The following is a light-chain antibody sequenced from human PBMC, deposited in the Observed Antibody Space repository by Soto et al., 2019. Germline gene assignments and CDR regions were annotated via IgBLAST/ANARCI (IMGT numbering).Light chain of an antibody. CDR3: QQYGGSPRT. CDR1: QTVGSY. J-gene: IGKJ1*01. Sequence: EMGWTQSQATLSLSPGERATLSCRASQTVGSYLAWYQQKPGLAPRLLIYDASTRATGIPDRFSGSGSGTDFTLTISRLEPEDFAVYYCQQYGGSPRTFGQGTKVEIK. CDR2: DAS. V-gene: IGKV3D-20*01.